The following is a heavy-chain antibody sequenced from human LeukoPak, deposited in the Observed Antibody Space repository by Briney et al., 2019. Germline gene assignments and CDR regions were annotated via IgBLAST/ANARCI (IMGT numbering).Heavy chain of an antibody. CDR2: ISSSGSTI. CDR1: GFTFSDYY. CDR3: ARVPRHVTMVRGVIIGSGYFDY. D-gene: IGHD3-10*01. V-gene: IGHV3-11*01. J-gene: IGHJ4*02. Sequence: PGGSLRLSCAASGFTFSDYYMSWIRQAPGKGLEWVSYISSSGSTIYYADSVKGRFTISRDNAKNSLYLQMNSLRAEDTAVYYCARVPRHVTMVRGVIIGSGYFDYWGQGTLVTVSS.